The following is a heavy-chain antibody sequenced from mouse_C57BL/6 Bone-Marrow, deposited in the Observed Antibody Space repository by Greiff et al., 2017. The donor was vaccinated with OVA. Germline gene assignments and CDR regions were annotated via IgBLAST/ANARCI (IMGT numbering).Heavy chain of an antibody. J-gene: IGHJ2*01. D-gene: IGHD5-1*01. CDR1: GYTFTSYW. CDR2: IDPSDSET. Sequence: QVQLKQPGAELVRPGSSVKLSCKASGYTFTSYWMHWVKQRPIQGLEWIGNIDPSDSETHYNQKFKDKATLTVDKSSSTAYMQLSSLTSEDSAVYYCARKYSLYYFDYWGQGTTLTVSS. CDR3: ARKYSLYYFDY. V-gene: IGHV1-52*01.